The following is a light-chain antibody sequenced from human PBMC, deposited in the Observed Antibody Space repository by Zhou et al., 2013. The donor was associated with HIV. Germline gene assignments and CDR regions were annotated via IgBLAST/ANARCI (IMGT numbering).Light chain of an antibody. Sequence: DIQMTQSPSSLSASVGDTVRITCRASFSVRKSVNWYQHNPGKAPKLLIYEMSKLQSGVPPRFRGSGSGTEFTLTIGRLQPEDFATYYCQQTYAVYVVLTFG. J-gene: IGKJ1*01. CDR1: FSVRKS. CDR3: QQTYAVYVVLT. CDR2: EMS. V-gene: IGKV1-39*01.